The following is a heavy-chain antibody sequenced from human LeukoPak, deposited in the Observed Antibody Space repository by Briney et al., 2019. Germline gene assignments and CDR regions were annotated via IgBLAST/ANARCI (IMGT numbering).Heavy chain of an antibody. CDR3: ARLTRRSGNYFDY. V-gene: IGHV4-59*01. D-gene: IGHD1-1*01. CDR1: GGSISGYY. J-gene: IGHJ4*02. CDR2: IYYSGNT. Sequence: SETLSLTCTVSGGSISGYYWSWVRQPPGKGLEWIGYIYYSGNTNYNPPLKSRVTISVDTSKSQFSLKLSSVTAADTAVYYCARLTRRSGNYFDYWGQGTLVTVSS.